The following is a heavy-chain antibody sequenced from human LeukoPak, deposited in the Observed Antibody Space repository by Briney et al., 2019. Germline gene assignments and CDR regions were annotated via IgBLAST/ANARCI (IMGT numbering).Heavy chain of an antibody. J-gene: IGHJ4*02. V-gene: IGHV1-2*02. CDR2: INPKNGGT. Sequence: ASVKASCKASGYTFTVYYIHWVRQAPGQGLEWMGWINPKNGGTKYAQNFQGRVTMTRDTSISTGYMELSRLTSDDTAVYSCARGGLPASFDYWGLGTLVTVSS. CDR1: GYTFTVYY. CDR3: ARGGLPASFDY. D-gene: IGHD2-21*01.